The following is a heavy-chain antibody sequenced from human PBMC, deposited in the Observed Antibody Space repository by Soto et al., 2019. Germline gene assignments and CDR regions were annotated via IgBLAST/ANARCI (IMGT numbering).Heavy chain of an antibody. Sequence: QVQLVESGGGVVQPGGSLRLSCAASGFTFSSYGMQWVRQSPGEGLEWVAIMAHDGSNQYYGDSVKGRFTISRDNSKNTLYLQMDRLRPEETAGYYCARSSGGSSYYPPDYWGQGTLVTVSS. CDR1: GFTFSSYG. V-gene: IGHV3-30*03. J-gene: IGHJ4*02. CDR3: ARSSGGSSYYPPDY. CDR2: MAHDGSNQ. D-gene: IGHD2-15*01.